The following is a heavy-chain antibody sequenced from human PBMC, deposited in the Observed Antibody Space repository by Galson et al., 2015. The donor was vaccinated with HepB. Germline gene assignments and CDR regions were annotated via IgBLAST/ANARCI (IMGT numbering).Heavy chain of an antibody. J-gene: IGHJ4*02. CDR3: VTPLRDGYNYEDY. CDR1: GFTFSSYA. Sequence: SLRLSCAASGFTFSSYAMHWVRQAPGKGLEYVSAISSNGGSTYYADSVKGRFTISRDNSKNTLYLQMSSLRAEDTAVYYCVTPLRDGYNYEDYWGQGTLVTVSS. D-gene: IGHD5-24*01. V-gene: IGHV3-64D*06. CDR2: ISSNGGST.